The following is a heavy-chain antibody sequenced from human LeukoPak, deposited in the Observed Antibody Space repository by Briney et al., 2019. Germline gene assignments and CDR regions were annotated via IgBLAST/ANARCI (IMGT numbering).Heavy chain of an antibody. CDR1: GFTFSSYS. CDR2: ISSSSSYI. D-gene: IGHD3-10*01. Sequence: GGYLRLSCAASGFTFSSYSMNWVRQAPGKGLEWVSSISSSSSYIYYADSVKGRFTISRDNSKNTLYLQMNSLRAEDTAVYYCAKSGWFEEGGSFDYWGQGTLVTVSS. CDR3: AKSGWFEEGGSFDY. J-gene: IGHJ4*02. V-gene: IGHV3-21*04.